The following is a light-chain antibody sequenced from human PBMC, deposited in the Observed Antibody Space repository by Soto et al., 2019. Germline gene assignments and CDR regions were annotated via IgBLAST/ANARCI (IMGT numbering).Light chain of an antibody. Sequence: DIVMTQSPATLYVSPGESATLSCRASQSVSTNLAWYQQKPGQAPRLLIFGASTRATGIPDKFSGSGSGTDFTLTISRLEPDDFAVYYCQRYGGPSWTFGQGTRVEIK. CDR3: QRYGGPSWT. J-gene: IGKJ1*01. V-gene: IGKV3D-15*01. CDR2: GAS. CDR1: QSVSTN.